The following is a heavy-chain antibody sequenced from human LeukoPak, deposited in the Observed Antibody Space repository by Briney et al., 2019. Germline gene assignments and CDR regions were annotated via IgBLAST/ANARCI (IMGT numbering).Heavy chain of an antibody. J-gene: IGHJ6*02. V-gene: IGHV1-69*13. Sequence: GASVKVSCKASGYIFITYYIHWVRQAPGQGLEWMGGIILIFGTANYAQKFQGRVTITADESTSTAYMELSSLRSEDTAVYYCARASHYYGMDVWGQGTTVTVSS. CDR1: GYIFITYY. CDR2: IILIFGTA. CDR3: ARASHYYGMDV.